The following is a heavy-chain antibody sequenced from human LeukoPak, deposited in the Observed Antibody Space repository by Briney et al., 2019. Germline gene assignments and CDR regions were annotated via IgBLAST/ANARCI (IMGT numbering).Heavy chain of an antibody. CDR3: ARSTTMIAREDY. CDR2: IYPGDSDT. Sequence: GESLKISCKGSGYSFTNYWIGWVRQMPGKGLEWMGIIYPGDSDTKYSPSFQGQVTISADKSINIAYLQWSSLKASDTAVYYCARSTTMIAREDYWGQGTLVTVSS. J-gene: IGHJ4*02. CDR1: GYSFTNYW. V-gene: IGHV5-51*01. D-gene: IGHD3-22*01.